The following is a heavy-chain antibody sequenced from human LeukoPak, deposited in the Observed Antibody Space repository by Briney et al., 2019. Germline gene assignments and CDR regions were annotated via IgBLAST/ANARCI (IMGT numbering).Heavy chain of an antibody. Sequence: GGSLRLSCAASGFKFSDHYIDWVRQAPGKGLEWVGRSRNKASSYTTEYAASVEGRFTISRDVSESSLYLQMNSLRAEDTAVYYCARVARARDIVVVPAAAAKYYYYGMDVWGQGTTVTVSS. D-gene: IGHD2-2*01. CDR3: ARVARARDIVVVPAAAAKYYYYGMDV. V-gene: IGHV3-72*01. CDR2: SRNKASSYTT. CDR1: GFKFSDHY. J-gene: IGHJ6*02.